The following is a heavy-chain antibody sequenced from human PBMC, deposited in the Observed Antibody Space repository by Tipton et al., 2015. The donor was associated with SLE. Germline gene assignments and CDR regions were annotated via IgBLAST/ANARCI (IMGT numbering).Heavy chain of an antibody. CDR1: GFTFDDYA. CDR3: ARGGGLDV. Sequence: SLRLSCEASGFTFDDYAMHWVRQAPAKGLEWVSGLNWNNSTIAYADSVKGRFTVSRDNARKSVYLQMNSLRADDTAVYYCARGGGLDVWGKGTTVTVSS. V-gene: IGHV3-9*01. CDR2: LNWNNSTI. D-gene: IGHD6-25*01. J-gene: IGHJ6*04.